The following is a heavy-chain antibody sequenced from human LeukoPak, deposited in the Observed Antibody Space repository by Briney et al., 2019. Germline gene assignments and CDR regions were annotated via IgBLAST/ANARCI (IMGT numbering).Heavy chain of an antibody. CDR1: GFTLSNHW. J-gene: IGHJ6*02. CDR3: ARNNGMDV. V-gene: IGHV3-7*03. Sequence: GGSLRLSCAASGFTLSNHWMTWVRQVPGRGPEWVADVNRDGSETYYLDSVKGRFTISKDNAKNSLYLQMNSLRAEDTALYHCARNNGMDVWGQGTTVIVSS. CDR2: VNRDGSET.